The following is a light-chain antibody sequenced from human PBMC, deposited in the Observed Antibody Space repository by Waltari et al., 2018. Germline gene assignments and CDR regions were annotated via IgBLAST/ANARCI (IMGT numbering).Light chain of an antibody. Sequence: SSELTQDPAVSVALGQTVRITCQGDSPRNYYANWYRQKPGQAPLLVMYGKNKRPSGIPDRFSGSYSGDTASLTITGAQAEDEADYYCNSRDSNGNPFVFGPATKVTVL. CDR1: SPRNYY. V-gene: IGLV3-19*01. CDR3: NSRDSNGNPFV. CDR2: GKN. J-gene: IGLJ1*01.